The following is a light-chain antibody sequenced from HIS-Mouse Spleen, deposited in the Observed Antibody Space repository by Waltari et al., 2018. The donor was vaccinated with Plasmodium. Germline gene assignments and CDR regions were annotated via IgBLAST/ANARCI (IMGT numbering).Light chain of an antibody. V-gene: IGLV5-37*01. CDR2: YYSDSDK. CDR3: MIWPSNASGV. CDR1: SDINVGSYN. Sequence: QPVLTQPPSSSASPGDSARLTCTLPSDINVGSYNVHWYQQKPGSPPRYLLYYYSDSDKGQGSGVPSRFSGSKDASANTGILLISGLQSEDEADYYCMIWPSNASGVFGGGTKLTVL. J-gene: IGLJ3*02.